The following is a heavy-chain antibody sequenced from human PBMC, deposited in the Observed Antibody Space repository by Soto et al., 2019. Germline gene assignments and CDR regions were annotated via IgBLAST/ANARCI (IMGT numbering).Heavy chain of an antibody. D-gene: IGHD2-2*01. CDR1: GYTFTSYG. J-gene: IGHJ3*01. CDR3: ASSTPPTDDIVVVPAGMVYGAFDV. CDR2: ISAYNGNT. Sequence: ASVKVSCKASGYTFTSYGISWVRQAPGQGLEWMGWISAYNGNTNYAQKLQGRVTMTTDTSTSTAYMELRSLRSDDTAVYYCASSTPPTDDIVVVPAGMVYGAFDVWGQGTMVTVSS. V-gene: IGHV1-18*01.